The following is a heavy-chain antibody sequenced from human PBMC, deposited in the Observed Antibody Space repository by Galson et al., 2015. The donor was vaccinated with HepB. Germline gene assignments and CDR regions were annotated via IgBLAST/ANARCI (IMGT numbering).Heavy chain of an antibody. CDR3: ARGSGRYAMDV. D-gene: IGHD3-10*01. CDR2: TYYRSKWYN. Sequence: CAISGDSVSSNSAAWNWIRHSPSRGLEWLGRTYYRSKWYNDYAVSVRSRITINPDTSKSQFSLQLRSVTPDDTAVYYCARGSGRYAMDVWGRGTTVTVSS. V-gene: IGHV6-1*01. CDR1: GDSVSSNSAA. J-gene: IGHJ6*02.